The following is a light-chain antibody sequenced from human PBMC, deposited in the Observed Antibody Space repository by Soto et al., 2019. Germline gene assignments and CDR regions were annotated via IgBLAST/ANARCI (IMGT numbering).Light chain of an antibody. CDR1: QSVSDR. J-gene: IGKJ1*01. CDR2: AAS. Sequence: EIVMTQAPDTLSVSPGERSTLSCRASQSVSDRVVWYQQKSGQXPSXXIYAASTRAAGVPARFRGSGSGTELTITISSLQSEDFEVYFCQQYADWPKTFGQGTKVDIK. CDR3: QQYADWPKT. V-gene: IGKV3-15*01.